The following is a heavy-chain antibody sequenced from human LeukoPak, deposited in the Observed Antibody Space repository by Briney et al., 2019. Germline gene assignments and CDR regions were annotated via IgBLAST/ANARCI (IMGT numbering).Heavy chain of an antibody. CDR3: ARDRRGYDASGHYYRHFDF. J-gene: IGHJ4*02. CDR2: IISSLDI. CDR1: GFAFSGYA. Sequence: GGSLRLSCEASGFAFSGYAMSWVRQAPGKGLEYVSSIISSLDIEYAESVKGRFTISRDNAKKFLYLQMNNLRAEDTAVYYCARDRRGYDASGHYYRHFDFWGQGTLVSVSS. V-gene: IGHV3-69-1*01. D-gene: IGHD3-22*01.